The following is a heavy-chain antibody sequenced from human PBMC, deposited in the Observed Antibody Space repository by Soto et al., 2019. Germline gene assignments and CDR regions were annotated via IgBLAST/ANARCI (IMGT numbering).Heavy chain of an antibody. Sequence: QVQLVESGGGVVQPGRSLRLSCAASGFTFSSYGMHWVRQAPGKGLEWVAVISYDGSNKYYADSVKGRFTISRDNSKNTLYLQMNSVRAEDTAVYYCAKDLRFDPWGQGTLVTVSS. CDR3: AKDLRFDP. CDR2: ISYDGSNK. V-gene: IGHV3-30*18. J-gene: IGHJ5*02. CDR1: GFTFSSYG.